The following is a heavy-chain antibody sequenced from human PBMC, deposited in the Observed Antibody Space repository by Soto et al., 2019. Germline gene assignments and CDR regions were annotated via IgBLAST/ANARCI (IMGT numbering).Heavy chain of an antibody. J-gene: IGHJ2*01. D-gene: IGHD6-13*01. V-gene: IGHV4-59*08. CDR2: IYYSGST. CDR1: GGSISSYY. CDR3: ARRVRSSSWYRWYFDL. Sequence: QVQLQESGPGLVKPSETLSLTCTVSGGSISSYYWSWIRQPPGKGLEWSGYIYYSGSTNYNPSLRSRVTISVDTSNNQFSLKLSSVTAADTAVYYCARRVRSSSWYRWYFDLWVRGTLVTVSS.